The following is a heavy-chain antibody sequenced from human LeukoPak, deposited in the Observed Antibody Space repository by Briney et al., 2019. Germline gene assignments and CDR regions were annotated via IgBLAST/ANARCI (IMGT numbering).Heavy chain of an antibody. CDR1: GVSISGYY. CDR2: MYYSGST. V-gene: IGHV4-59*01. CDR3: ARFHCSTTSCYRWFDP. J-gene: IGHJ5*02. D-gene: IGHD2-2*01. Sequence: SETLSLTCTVSGVSISGYYWSWIRQPPGKGLEWIGNMYYSGSTTYNPSLKSRVTISVDTSKNQFSLKLTSVTAADTAVYYCARFHCSTTSCYRWFDPWGQGALVTVSS.